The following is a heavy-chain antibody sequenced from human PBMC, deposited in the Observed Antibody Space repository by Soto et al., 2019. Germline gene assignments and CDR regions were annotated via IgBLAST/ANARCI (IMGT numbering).Heavy chain of an antibody. V-gene: IGHV3-15*01. D-gene: IGHD3-10*01. Sequence: EVQLVESGGGLVKPGGSLRLSCAASGFTFSNAWMSWVRQAPGKGLEWVGRIKSKTDGGTTDYAAPVKGRFTISRDDSKNTLYLQMNSLKTEDTAVYYCTTDPTYYYSSGSPTGGAFDIWGQGTMVTVSS. CDR3: TTDPTYYYSSGSPTGGAFDI. CDR2: IKSKTDGGTT. CDR1: GFTFSNAW. J-gene: IGHJ3*02.